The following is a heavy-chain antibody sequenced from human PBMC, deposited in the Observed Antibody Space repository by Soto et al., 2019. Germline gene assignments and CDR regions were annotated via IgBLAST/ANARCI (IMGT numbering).Heavy chain of an antibody. D-gene: IGHD3-3*01. CDR2: ISAYNGNT. CDR1: GYAFTSYG. CDR3: ARDRSVGRFLEWPHYYYYYGMDV. J-gene: IGHJ6*02. V-gene: IGHV1-18*01. Sequence: ASVKVSCKASGYAFTSYGISWVRQAPGQGLEWMGWISAYNGNTNYAQKLQGRVTMTTDTSTSTAYMELRSLRSDDTAVYYCARDRSVGRFLEWPHYYYYYGMDVWGQGTTVTVSS.